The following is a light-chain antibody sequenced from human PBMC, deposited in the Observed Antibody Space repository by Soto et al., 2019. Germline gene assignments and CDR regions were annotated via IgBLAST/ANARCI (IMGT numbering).Light chain of an antibody. CDR3: QQGSSAPFT. CDR1: QTINTY. J-gene: IGKJ2*01. V-gene: IGKV1-39*01. Sequence: IQVTQSPSSLSASVGDRVTITCRTSQTINTYLNWYQQQPGKAPKLLIFAASTLHSGVPSRFSGSGSGTDFTLTITSLQPEDFATYYCQQGSSAPFTFGPGTQLEV. CDR2: AAS.